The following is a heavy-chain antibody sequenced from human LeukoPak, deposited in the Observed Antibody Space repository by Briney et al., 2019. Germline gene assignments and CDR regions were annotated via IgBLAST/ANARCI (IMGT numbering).Heavy chain of an antibody. CDR1: GVSLSGDY. D-gene: IGHD1-26*01. CDR3: ANWIYFLAFDI. CDR2: IFYTGST. V-gene: IGHV4-59*12. Sequence: PSETLSLTCTVSGVSLSGDYWSWIRQPPGKGLEWIGSIFYTGSTNYNTSLQSRVTILVDTTQNQFSLKLSSVTAADTAVYYCANWIYFLAFDIWGQGTMVTVSS. J-gene: IGHJ3*02.